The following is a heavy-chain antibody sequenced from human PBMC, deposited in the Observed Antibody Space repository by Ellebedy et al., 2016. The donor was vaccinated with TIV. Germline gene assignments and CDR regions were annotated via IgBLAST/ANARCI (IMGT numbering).Heavy chain of an antibody. CDR2: INPKSGGT. V-gene: IGHV1-2*02. Sequence: ASVKVSCKASGYTFTGYYIHWVRQAPGQGLEWMGWINPKSGGTNYAQKFQGRVTMTTDTSTSTIYMELSSLRSEDTAVYYCARDRGSIVGGGFDPWGQGTLVTVSS. CDR3: ARDRGSIVGGGFDP. CDR1: GYTFTGYY. D-gene: IGHD1-26*01. J-gene: IGHJ5*02.